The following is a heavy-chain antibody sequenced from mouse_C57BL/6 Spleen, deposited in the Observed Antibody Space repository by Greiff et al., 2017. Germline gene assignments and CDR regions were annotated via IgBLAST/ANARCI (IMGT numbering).Heavy chain of an antibody. J-gene: IGHJ4*01. CDR1: GYTFNSYW. V-gene: IGHV1-69*01. CDR3: AKELRRDYYAMDV. D-gene: IGHD2-4*01. Sequence: QVQLKQPGAELVMPGASVKLSCKASGYTFNSYWMHWVKQRPGQGLEWIGEIDPSDSYTNYNQKFKGKSTLTVDTSSSTAYMQLSSLTSADPAVDYGAKELRRDYYAMDVWGQGTSVTVSS. CDR2: IDPSDSYT.